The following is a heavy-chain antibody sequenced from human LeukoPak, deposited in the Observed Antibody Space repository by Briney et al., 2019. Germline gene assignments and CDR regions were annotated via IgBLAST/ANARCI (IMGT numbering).Heavy chain of an antibody. CDR2: IYSGGST. D-gene: IGHD2-2*01. J-gene: IGHJ5*02. V-gene: IGHV3-53*04. CDR3: ARPKYQLLSRWFDP. Sequence: GGSLRLSCAASGFTVSSNYMSWVRQAPGKGLEWVSVIYSGGSTYYADSVKGRFTISRHNSKNTLYLQMNSLRSDDTAVYYCARPKYQLLSRWFDPWGQGTLVTVSS. CDR1: GFTVSSNY.